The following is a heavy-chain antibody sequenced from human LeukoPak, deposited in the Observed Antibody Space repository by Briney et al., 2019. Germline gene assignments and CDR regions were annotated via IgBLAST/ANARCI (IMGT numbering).Heavy chain of an antibody. CDR3: ARTHGAERWFGEL. J-gene: IGHJ4*02. CDR2: INHSGST. Sequence: PSETLSLTCDVYGGSFSCYYWSWLRQPPGKGLEWIGEINHSGSTNYNPSLKSRVTISVDTSKNQFSLKLSSVTAADTAVYYCARTHGAERWFGELWGQGTLVTVSS. CDR1: GGSFSCYY. V-gene: IGHV4-34*01. D-gene: IGHD3-10*01.